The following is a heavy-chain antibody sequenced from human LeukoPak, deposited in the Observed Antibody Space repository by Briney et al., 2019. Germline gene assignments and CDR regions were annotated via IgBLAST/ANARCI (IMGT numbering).Heavy chain of an antibody. Sequence: SGGSLRLSCAASGFTFSDYYMSWIRQAPGKGLEWVSYISSSGSTIYYADSVKGRFTISRDNAKNSLYLQMNSLRAEDTAVYYCARDVDPNGRGQSHHAFDIWSQGTMVTVSS. CDR1: GFTFSDYY. CDR3: ARDVDPNGRGQSHHAFDI. CDR2: ISSSGSTI. D-gene: IGHD2-8*01. V-gene: IGHV3-11*01. J-gene: IGHJ3*02.